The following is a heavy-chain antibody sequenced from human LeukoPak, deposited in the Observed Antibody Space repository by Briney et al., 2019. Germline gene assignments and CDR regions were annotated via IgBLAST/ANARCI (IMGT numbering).Heavy chain of an antibody. D-gene: IGHD3-22*01. CDR1: GYTFTRFD. CDR3: ARGQKSSGYWFDP. J-gene: IGHJ5*02. Sequence: ASVKVSCKASGYTFTRFDINWVRQTTGQVLEWMGWMNPNSGNKGYAQKFQGRFTMTMNTSTSTAYMELTSLTSEDTAVYYCARGQKSSGYWFDPWGQGTLVTVS. V-gene: IGHV1-8*01. CDR2: MNPNSGNK.